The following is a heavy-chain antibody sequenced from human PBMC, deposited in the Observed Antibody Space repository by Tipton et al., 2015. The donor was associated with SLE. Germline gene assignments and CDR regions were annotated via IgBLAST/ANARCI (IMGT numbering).Heavy chain of an antibody. CDR1: GFTFADYG. V-gene: IGHV3-49*04. Sequence: SLRLSCTTSGFTFADYGLSWVRQAPGKGLEWVGFVGVKAYGGTTQYAASVKGRFTISRDDSQSIAYLQLNSLKAEDTGLYYCVRDSTWNDSDYWGQGTLVTVSS. D-gene: IGHD1-1*01. CDR2: VGVKAYGGTT. J-gene: IGHJ4*02. CDR3: VRDSTWNDSDY.